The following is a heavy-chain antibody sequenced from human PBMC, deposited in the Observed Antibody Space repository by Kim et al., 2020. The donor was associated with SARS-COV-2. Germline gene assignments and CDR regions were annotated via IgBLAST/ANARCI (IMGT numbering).Heavy chain of an antibody. J-gene: IGHJ4*02. V-gene: IGHV1-18*01. CDR3: ARDSGYVYKAEGPLVVFDY. CDR1: GYTFTSYG. CDR2: ISAYNGNT. Sequence: ASVKVSCKASGYTFTSYGISWVRQAPGQGLEWMGWISAYNGNTNYAQKLQGRVTMTTDTSTSTAYMELRSLRSDDTAVYYCARDSGYVYKAEGPLVVFDYWGQGTLVTVSS. D-gene: IGHD5-12*01.